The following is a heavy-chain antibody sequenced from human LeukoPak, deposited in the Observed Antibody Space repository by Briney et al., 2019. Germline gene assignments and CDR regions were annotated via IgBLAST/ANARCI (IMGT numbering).Heavy chain of an antibody. CDR1: GYTFTGYY. J-gene: IGHJ4*02. V-gene: IGHV1-2*02. D-gene: IGHD6-13*01. CDR2: INPNSGGT. Sequence: GASVKVSCKASGYTFTGYYMHWVRQAPGQGLEWMGWINPNSGGTNYAQKFQGRVTMARDTSISTAYMELSRLRSDDTAVYYRARGGLQRRIAAAAARGGTTDYWGQGTLVTVSS. CDR3: ARGGLQRRIAAAAARGGTTDY.